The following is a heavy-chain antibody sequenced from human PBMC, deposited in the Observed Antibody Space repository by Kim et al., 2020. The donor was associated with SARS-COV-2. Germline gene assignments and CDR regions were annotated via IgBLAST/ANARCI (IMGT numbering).Heavy chain of an antibody. V-gene: IGHV3-48*02. D-gene: IGHD6-19*01. CDR1: GFTFSSYR. Sequence: GGSLRLSCAASGFTFSSYRMNWVRQAPGKGLEWVSYISSSSSTIYYADSVKGRFTISRDNAKNSLYLKMNSLRDEDTAVYYCARELQWLGIFVGMDVWGQGTTVTVSS. CDR3: ARELQWLGIFVGMDV. J-gene: IGHJ6*02. CDR2: ISSSSSTI.